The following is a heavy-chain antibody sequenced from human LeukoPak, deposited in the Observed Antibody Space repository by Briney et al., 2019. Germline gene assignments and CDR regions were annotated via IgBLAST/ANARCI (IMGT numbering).Heavy chain of an antibody. CDR2: ISSSSDYI. Sequence: GGPLTLFCRASIFTYSSYSMHWLRHARGGAVECLLSISSSSDYIYYRDSVKGRFTISRDNAKNSLHLQMNSLRAEDTAVYYCARHGLSLGANFDYWGQGSLVTVSS. CDR1: IFTYSSYS. D-gene: IGHD1-26*01. J-gene: IGHJ4*02. V-gene: IGHV3-21*01. CDR3: ARHGLSLGANFDY.